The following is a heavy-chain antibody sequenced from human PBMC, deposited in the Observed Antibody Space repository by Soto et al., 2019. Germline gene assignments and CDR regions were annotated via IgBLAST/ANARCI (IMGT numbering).Heavy chain of an antibody. J-gene: IGHJ5*02. CDR2: IKSKPDGETT. V-gene: IGHV3-15*07. CDR1: GFAFTNVW. Sequence: QLVESGGGLVKPGGSLALSCAGSGFAFTNVWLHWVRQAPGKGLEWVGRIKSKPDGETTDYAAPVKGRITISSDDSTNTLYLQINSLQTEDSGLYYCNTYYEFGGGHTHLWGQGTLVTVSS. D-gene: IGHD3-3*01. CDR3: NTYYEFGGGHTHL.